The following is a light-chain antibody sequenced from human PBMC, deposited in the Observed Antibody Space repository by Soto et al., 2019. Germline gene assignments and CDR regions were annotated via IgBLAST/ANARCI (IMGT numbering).Light chain of an antibody. V-gene: IGKV1-39*01. CDR1: LSISSY. CDR3: QQNLTTPWT. Sequence: DIQMTQSPSSLPASVGDRVKITCRASLSISSYLNWYQQKPGKAPKLLIYAASSLESGVPSRFSASGSGTDFFLTISSLQPEDFAAYYCQQNLTTPWTFGQGTKVDIK. CDR2: AAS. J-gene: IGKJ1*01.